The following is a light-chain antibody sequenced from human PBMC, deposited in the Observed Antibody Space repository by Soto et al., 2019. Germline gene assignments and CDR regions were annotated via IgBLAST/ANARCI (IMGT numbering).Light chain of an antibody. CDR1: QSDSSY. J-gene: IGKJ5*01. CDR3: QQHSNLPPSIT. CDR2: DVS. V-gene: IGKV3-11*01. Sequence: IELTQSPATLSLSPGERATLSCRASQSDSSYLTWYQQKPGQPPRLLIYDVSNRGTGIPARFSGSGFGTDFTLTISSLEPEDFAVYYCQQHSNLPPSITFGQGTRLEIK.